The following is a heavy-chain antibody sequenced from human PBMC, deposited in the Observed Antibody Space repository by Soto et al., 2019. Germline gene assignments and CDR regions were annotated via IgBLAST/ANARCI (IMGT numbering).Heavy chain of an antibody. Sequence: QGQLQESGPGLVKPSQTLSLTCTVSGGSISSGGYYWSWIRQHPGKGLEWIGYIYYSGSTYYNPSLKSRVTISVDTSKNQFSLKLSSVTAADTAVYYCARLFVVVAADYGMDVWGQGTTVTVSS. V-gene: IGHV4-31*03. D-gene: IGHD2-15*01. J-gene: IGHJ6*02. CDR3: ARLFVVVAADYGMDV. CDR2: IYYSGST. CDR1: GGSISSGGYY.